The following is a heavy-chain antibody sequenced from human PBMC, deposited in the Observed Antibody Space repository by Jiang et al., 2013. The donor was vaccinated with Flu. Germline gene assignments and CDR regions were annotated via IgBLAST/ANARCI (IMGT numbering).Heavy chain of an antibody. CDR1: GLSYNSDRVG. J-gene: IGHJ6*02. V-gene: IGHV2-5*01. D-gene: IGHD2-2*01. Sequence: KPTQTLTLTCTFSGLSYNSDRVGVGWFRQPPGKALEWLALIYWNDEKHYYPSLKSRLTISKDTSKNQVVLTMTNMDPVDTATYYCARTSSSTIGYGMDVWGQGTTVTVSS. CDR2: IYWNDEK. CDR3: ARTSSSTIGYGMDV.